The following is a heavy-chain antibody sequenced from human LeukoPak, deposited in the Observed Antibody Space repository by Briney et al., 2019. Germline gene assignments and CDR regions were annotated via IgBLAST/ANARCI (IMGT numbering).Heavy chain of an antibody. J-gene: IGHJ5*02. Sequence: SETLSLTCTVSGGSISSYYWSWILQPPGKGLEWIGYIYYSGSTNYNPSLKSRVTISVDTSKNQFSLKLSSVTAADTAVYYCARELRAANWFDPWGQGTLVTVSS. CDR3: ARELRAANWFDP. CDR1: GGSISSYY. CDR2: IYYSGST. V-gene: IGHV4-59*01.